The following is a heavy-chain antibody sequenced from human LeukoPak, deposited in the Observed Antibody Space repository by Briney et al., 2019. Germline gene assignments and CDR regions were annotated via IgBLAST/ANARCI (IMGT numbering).Heavy chain of an antibody. V-gene: IGHV3-33*01. CDR1: GFTFSSYG. CDR3: ARDSTGTVFDL. D-gene: IGHD1-1*01. J-gene: IGHJ4*02. Sequence: GGSLRLSCAASGFTFSSYGMHWVRQAPGKGLEWVAVIWYDVNHKYYADSVKDRFIISRDNSKNTLYLQMNSLRPEDTAVYYCARDSTGTVFDLWGQGTLVTVSS. CDR2: IWYDVNHK.